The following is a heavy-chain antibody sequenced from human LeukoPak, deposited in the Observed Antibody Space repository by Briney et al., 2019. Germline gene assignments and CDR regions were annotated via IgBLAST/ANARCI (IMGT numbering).Heavy chain of an antibody. CDR3: ARAMSTFGGVRNYFDS. CDR1: GFTFSSYA. Sequence: GGSLRLSCAASGFTFSSYAMHRVRQAPGKGLEWVAVISYDGSNKYYADSVKGRFTISRDNSKNTLYLQMNSLRAEDTAVYYCARAMSTFGGVRNYFDSWGQGTLVTVSS. D-gene: IGHD3-16*01. J-gene: IGHJ4*02. CDR2: ISYDGSNK. V-gene: IGHV3-30*14.